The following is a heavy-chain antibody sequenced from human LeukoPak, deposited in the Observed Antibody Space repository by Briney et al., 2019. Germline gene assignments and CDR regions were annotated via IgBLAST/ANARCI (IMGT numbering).Heavy chain of an antibody. D-gene: IGHD3-16*01. CDR2: ISYDGSNK. J-gene: IGHJ3*02. Sequence: GGSLRLSCAASGFTFSSYAMHWVRQAPGKGLEWVAVISYDGSNKYYADSVKGRFTISRDNSKNTLYLQMNSLRAEDTAVYYCAREGGDDAFDIWGQGTMVTVSS. CDR3: AREGGDDAFDI. V-gene: IGHV3-30-3*01. CDR1: GFTFSSYA.